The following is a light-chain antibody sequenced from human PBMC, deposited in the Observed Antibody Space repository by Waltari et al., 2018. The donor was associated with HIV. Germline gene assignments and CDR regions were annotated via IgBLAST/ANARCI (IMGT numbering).Light chain of an antibody. CDR3: AVWDDSLNGWV. CDR2: SNN. Sequence: QSVLTHPPSASGTPGQRATIPCSGRSSNTGSNTVNWYQQFPRTAPKILIYSNNQRRSGVPDRCSCSKSGTSASLAIIGVQSEDEADYYCAVWDDSLNGWVFGGGTKLTVL. J-gene: IGLJ3*02. V-gene: IGLV1-44*01. CDR1: SSNTGSNT.